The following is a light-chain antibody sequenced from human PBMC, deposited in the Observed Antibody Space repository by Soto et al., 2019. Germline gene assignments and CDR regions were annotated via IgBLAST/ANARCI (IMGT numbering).Light chain of an antibody. CDR1: GSDVGGYNY. CDR2: DVS. CDR3: SSYTSISTAV. J-gene: IGLJ7*01. Sequence: QSALTQPASVSGSPGQSITISCTGTGSDVGGYNYVSWYQQHPGKAPKLMIYDVSNRPSGVSNRFSGSKSGNTASLTISGLQTEDEADYYCSSYTSISTAVFGGGTQLTVL. V-gene: IGLV2-14*01.